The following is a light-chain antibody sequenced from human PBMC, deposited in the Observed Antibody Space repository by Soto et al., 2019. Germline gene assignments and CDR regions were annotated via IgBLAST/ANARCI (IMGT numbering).Light chain of an antibody. Sequence: EIVLTQSPGTLSLSPGERATLSCRASQSVSSSYLAWYQQKPGQAPRLLIYGASSRATGIPDRFSGSGSGTDFTLTISILEPEDFAVYYCQQYGSPTWTFGQGTKVEIK. J-gene: IGKJ1*01. CDR3: QQYGSPTWT. CDR2: GAS. CDR1: QSVSSSY. V-gene: IGKV3-20*01.